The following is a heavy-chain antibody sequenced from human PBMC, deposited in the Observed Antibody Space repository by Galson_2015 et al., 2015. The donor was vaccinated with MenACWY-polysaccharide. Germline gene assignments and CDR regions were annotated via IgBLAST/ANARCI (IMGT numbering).Heavy chain of an antibody. D-gene: IGHD6-19*01. J-gene: IGHJ5*02. CDR2: IYYSGNT. V-gene: IGHV4-39*01. CDR1: GGSISSNNYY. CDR3: ARQRSVVAVSGPRFNP. Sequence: SGGSISSNNYYWGWIRQPPGKELEWIGGIYYSGNTNYNPSLKSRVTISVDTSENQFSLKLNSVTAADTAVYYCARQRSVVAVSGPRFNPWGRGT.